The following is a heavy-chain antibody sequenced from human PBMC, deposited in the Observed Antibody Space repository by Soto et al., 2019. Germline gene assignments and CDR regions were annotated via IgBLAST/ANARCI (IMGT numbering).Heavy chain of an antibody. J-gene: IGHJ4*02. D-gene: IGHD6-19*01. Sequence: ASVKVPCKVSGYSLTELSMHWVRQAPGEGLEWMGGFDPEDGETIYAQKFQGRVTMTEDTSTETAYMELSRLRSEDTAVYYCATVDSSGWTGKNSFDYWGQGTMVTVSS. CDR2: FDPEDGET. CDR1: GYSLTELS. CDR3: ATVDSSGWTGKNSFDY. V-gene: IGHV1-24*01.